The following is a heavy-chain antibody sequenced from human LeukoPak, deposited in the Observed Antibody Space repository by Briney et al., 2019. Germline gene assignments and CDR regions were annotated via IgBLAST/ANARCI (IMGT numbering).Heavy chain of an antibody. D-gene: IGHD1-7*01. CDR2: INPSSGST. CDR3: ANGEVELNTDYYYYYCYMDV. Sequence: ASVKVPCKASGYTFTSYYMHWVRQAPGQGLEWMGIINPSSGSTSYAQKFQGRVTMTRDMSTSTVYMELSSLRSEDTAVYYCANGEVELNTDYYYYYCYMDVWGKGTTVTVSS. J-gene: IGHJ6*03. V-gene: IGHV1-46*01. CDR1: GYTFTSYY.